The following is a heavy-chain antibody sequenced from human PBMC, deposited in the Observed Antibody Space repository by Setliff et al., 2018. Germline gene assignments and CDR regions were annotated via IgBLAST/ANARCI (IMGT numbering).Heavy chain of an antibody. CDR3: VRDAGWQYDDYAGVYFPH. CDR2: INPRTGVT. CDR1: GYTFTGHY. D-gene: IGHD4-17*01. J-gene: IGHJ1*01. V-gene: IGHV1-2*02. Sequence: GASVKVSCKASGYTFTGHYIHWVRQAPGQGLEWMGWINPRTGVTNYSQNFQGRVTMTRDTSISTAYMELRSLRSDDTAVYYCVRDAGWQYDDYAGVYFPHWGQGTLVTVSS.